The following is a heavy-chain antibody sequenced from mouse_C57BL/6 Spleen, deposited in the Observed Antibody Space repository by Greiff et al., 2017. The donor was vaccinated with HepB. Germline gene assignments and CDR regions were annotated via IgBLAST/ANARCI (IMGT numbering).Heavy chain of an antibody. CDR3: ARVLLPRDAMDY. CDR2: ISSGGSYT. Sequence: DVKLVESGGDLVKPGGSLKLSCAASGFTFSSYGMSWVRQTPDKRLEWVATISSGGSYTYYPDSVKGRFTISRDNATNTLYLQMSSLKSEDTAVYYCARVLLPRDAMDYWGQGTSVTVSS. J-gene: IGHJ4*01. CDR1: GFTFSSYG. V-gene: IGHV5-6*02. D-gene: IGHD1-1*01.